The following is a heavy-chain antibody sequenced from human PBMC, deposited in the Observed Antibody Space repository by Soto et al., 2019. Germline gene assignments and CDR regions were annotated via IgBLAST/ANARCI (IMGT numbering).Heavy chain of an antibody. CDR1: GDSVSSNSAA. D-gene: IGHD6-19*01. CDR2: TYHRSKWYN. CDR3: AREDTVADLDFCDY. V-gene: IGHV6-1*01. Sequence: QVQLQQSGPGLVKPSQTLSLTCAISGDSVSSNSAAWNWIRQSPSRGLEWLGRTYHRSKWYNDYAVSVKSRLTINPATSKTPFSLQLNSLTPEDTAVYYCAREDTVADLDFCDYWGQGMLVTFSS. J-gene: IGHJ4*02.